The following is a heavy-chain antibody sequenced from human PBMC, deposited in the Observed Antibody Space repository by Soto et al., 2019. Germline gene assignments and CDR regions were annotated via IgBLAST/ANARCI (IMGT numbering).Heavy chain of an antibody. D-gene: IGHD6-19*01. CDR1: GYSFTSYW. CDR2: IYPGDSDT. J-gene: IGHJ4*02. V-gene: IGHV5-51*01. CDR3: ARQPTFSGWYLGLSYFDY. Sequence: GESLKISCKGSGYSFTSYWIGWVRQMPGKGLEWMGIIYPGDSDTRYSPSFQGQVTISADKSISTAYLQWSSLKASDTAMYYCARQPTFSGWYLGLSYFDYWGQGTLVTVSS.